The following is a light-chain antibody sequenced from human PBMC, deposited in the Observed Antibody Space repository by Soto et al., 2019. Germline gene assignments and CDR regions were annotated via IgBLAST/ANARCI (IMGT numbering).Light chain of an antibody. J-gene: IGKJ5*01. CDR1: QSVSSN. CDR2: GAS. Sequence: EIVLTPSPATLSLSPGERATLSCRASQSVSSNLAWYQQKPGQAPRLLIYGASTRATGIPARFSGGGSGTDFTLTISRLEPEDFAVYYCQQYGSSPITFGQGTRLEIK. V-gene: IGKV3-20*01. CDR3: QQYGSSPIT.